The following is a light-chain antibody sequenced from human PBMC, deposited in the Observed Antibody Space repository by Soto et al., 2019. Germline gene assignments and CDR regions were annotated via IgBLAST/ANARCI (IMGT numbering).Light chain of an antibody. CDR1: HTVSSRF. V-gene: IGKV3-20*01. J-gene: IGKJ3*01. CDR3: QQYGSSPFS. Sequence: EIVLTQSPGTLSLSPGDRATLSCRASHTVSSRFLAWYQQKPGQAPRLLISGASDRATGIPDRFTGSGSGTDFTLTINRLEPEDFAVYYCQQYGSSPFSFGPGTKVDI. CDR2: GAS.